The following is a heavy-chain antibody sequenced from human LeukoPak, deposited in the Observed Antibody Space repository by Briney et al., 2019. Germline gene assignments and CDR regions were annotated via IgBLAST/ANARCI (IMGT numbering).Heavy chain of an antibody. CDR1: GFTFSDNA. V-gene: IGHV3-23*01. Sequence: GGSLRLSCAASGFTFSDNAMSRVRQAPGKGLEWVSTISRTTGTTYYADSVKGRFTISRDNSKNTVSLQVNSLRAEDTAVYYCAKGSHFANCGQGTLVTVSS. CDR2: ISRTTGTT. J-gene: IGHJ4*02. CDR3: AKGSHFAN.